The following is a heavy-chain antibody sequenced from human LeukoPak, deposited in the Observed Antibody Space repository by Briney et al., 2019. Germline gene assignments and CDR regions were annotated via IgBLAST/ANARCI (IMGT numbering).Heavy chain of an antibody. CDR2: ISSSGSTI. CDR1: GFTFSSYE. J-gene: IGHJ3*01. Sequence: TGGSLRLSCAASGFTFSSYEMNWVRQAPGKGLEWVSYISSSGSTIYYADSVKGRFTISRDNAKNSLYLQMNSLRAEDAAVYYCARFSCSYCGGDLWGQGTMVTVSS. V-gene: IGHV3-48*03. CDR3: ARFSCSYCGGDL. D-gene: IGHD2-21*01.